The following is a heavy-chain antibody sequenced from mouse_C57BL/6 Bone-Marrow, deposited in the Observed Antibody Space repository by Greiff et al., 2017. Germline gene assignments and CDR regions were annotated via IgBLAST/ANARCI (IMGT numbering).Heavy chain of an antibody. CDR3: ARDDDYDLFDY. D-gene: IGHD2-4*01. CDR1: GFTFSSYA. J-gene: IGHJ2*01. CDR2: ISDGGSYT. V-gene: IGHV5-4*01. Sequence: DVQLQESGGGLVKPGGSLKLSCAASGFTFSSYAMSWVRQTPEKRLEWVATISDGGSYTYYPDNVKGRFTISRDNAKNNLYLQMSHLKSEDTAMYYCARDDDYDLFDYWGQGTTLTVSS.